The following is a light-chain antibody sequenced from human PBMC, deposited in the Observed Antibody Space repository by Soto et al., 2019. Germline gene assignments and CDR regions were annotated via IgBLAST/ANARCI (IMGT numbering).Light chain of an antibody. CDR1: SSNIGSNT. Sequence: QSVLTQPPSASGTPGQRVTISCSGSSSNIGSNTVNWYQQLPGTAPKLLIYSNNQRPSGVPDRFSGSKSGTSASLAISGLQSEDEADYYCAAWDDSLNGVVVFDGGTKLTVL. V-gene: IGLV1-44*01. CDR2: SNN. CDR3: AAWDDSLNGVVV. J-gene: IGLJ2*01.